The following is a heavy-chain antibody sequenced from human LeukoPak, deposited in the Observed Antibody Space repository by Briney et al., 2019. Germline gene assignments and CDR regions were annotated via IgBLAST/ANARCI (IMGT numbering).Heavy chain of an antibody. CDR3: ARHLSSIPSAPTS. CDR2: IYPGTADI. Sequence: GESLKISCKGSGYSFASYWIAWVRQMPGKGLEWMGVIYPGTADITYSPSFQGQVTISADKSVSTAYLHWSSLKASDTAIYYCARHLSSIPSAPTSRGQGTLVTVSP. CDR1: GYSFASYW. J-gene: IGHJ4*02. D-gene: IGHD2-2*01. V-gene: IGHV5-51*01.